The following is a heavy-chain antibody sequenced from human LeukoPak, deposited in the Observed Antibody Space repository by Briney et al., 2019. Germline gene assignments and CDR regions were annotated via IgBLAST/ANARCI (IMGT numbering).Heavy chain of an antibody. J-gene: IGHJ6*03. V-gene: IGHV4-59*01. CDR1: GGSISSYY. D-gene: IGHD3-10*01. Sequence: SETLSLTCTVSGGSISSYYWSWIRQPPGKGLEWIGYIYYSGSTNYNPSLKSRVTISVDTSKNQFSLKLSSVTAADTAVYYCARSQGSYGSGRLIGYYYMDVWGKGTTVTVSS. CDR3: ARSQGSYGSGRLIGYYYMDV. CDR2: IYYSGST.